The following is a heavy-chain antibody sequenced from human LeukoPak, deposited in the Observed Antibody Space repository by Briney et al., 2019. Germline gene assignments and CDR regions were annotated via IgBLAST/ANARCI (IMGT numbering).Heavy chain of an antibody. J-gene: IGHJ3*01. D-gene: IGHD3-22*01. CDR3: ATAMIVKAFDV. CDR1: GYTFTGYY. V-gene: IGHV1-2*06. Sequence: ASVKVSCKASGYTFTGYYIHWVRQAPGQGLEWMGRINPNSGGTDYAQKLQGRVTMTRDTSISTAYMELTSLTSDDTAVYYCATAMIVKAFDVWGQGTMVTVSS. CDR2: INPNSGGT.